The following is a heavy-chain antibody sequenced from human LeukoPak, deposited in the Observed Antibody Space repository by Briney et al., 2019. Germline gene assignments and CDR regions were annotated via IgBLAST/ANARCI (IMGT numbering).Heavy chain of an antibody. CDR2: IYYSGST. D-gene: IGHD3-22*01. CDR1: GGSISSYY. J-gene: IGHJ3*02. V-gene: IGHV4-59*01. Sequence: PSETLSLTCTVSGGSISSYYWGWIRQPPGKGLEWIGYIYYSGSTNYNPSLRSRVTISVNTSKNQFSLKLSSVTAADTAVYYCASGAGYYDSSGYYLSAFDIWGQGTMVTVSS. CDR3: ASGAGYYDSSGYYLSAFDI.